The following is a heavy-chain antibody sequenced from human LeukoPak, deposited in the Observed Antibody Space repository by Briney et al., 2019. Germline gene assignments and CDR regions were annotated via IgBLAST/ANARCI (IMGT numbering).Heavy chain of an antibody. Sequence: GGSLRLSCAASGFTFSSYAMSWVRQAPGKGLEWVSAISGSGGSTYYADSVKGRFTISRDNAKNSLHLQMNSLRAEDTAVYYCTRGRRRDPTGSSYYYGMDVWGQGTTVAVSS. CDR2: ISGSGGST. CDR3: TRGRRRDPTGSSYYYGMDV. D-gene: IGHD1-1*01. CDR1: GFTFSSYA. V-gene: IGHV3-23*01. J-gene: IGHJ6*02.